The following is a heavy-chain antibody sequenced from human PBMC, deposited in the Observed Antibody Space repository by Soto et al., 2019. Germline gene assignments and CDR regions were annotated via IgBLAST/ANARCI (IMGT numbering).Heavy chain of an antibody. Sequence: EVQLVESGGGLVKPGGSLRLSCAASGFTFSSYSMNWVRQAPGKGLEWVSSISSSSSYIYYADSVKGRFTISRDNAKNSLYLQMNSLRAEDTAVYYCVRVTPLIWYFDLWGRGTLVTVSS. CDR1: GFTFSSYS. CDR3: VRVTPLIWYFDL. CDR2: ISSSSSYI. V-gene: IGHV3-21*01. J-gene: IGHJ2*01. D-gene: IGHD2-8*01.